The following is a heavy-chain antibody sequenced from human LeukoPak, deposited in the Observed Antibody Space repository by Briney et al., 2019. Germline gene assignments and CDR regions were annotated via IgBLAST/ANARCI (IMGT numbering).Heavy chain of an antibody. J-gene: IGHJ4*02. CDR3: ARVGGYCSSTSCYTGLYYFDY. CDR1: GYTFTSYY. CDR2: INPSGGST. V-gene: IGHV1-46*01. D-gene: IGHD2-2*02. Sequence: ASVKVSCKASGYTFTSYYMHWVRQAPGQGLEWMGIINPSGGSTSYAQKFQGRITMTRDTSTSTVYMELSSLRSEDTAVYYYARVGGYCSSTSCYTGLYYFDYWGQGTLVTVSS.